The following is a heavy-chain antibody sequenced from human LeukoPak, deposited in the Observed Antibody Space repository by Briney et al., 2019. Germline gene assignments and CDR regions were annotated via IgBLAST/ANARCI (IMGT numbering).Heavy chain of an antibody. CDR2: INQEGSEE. CDR1: GFTFNAYW. CDR3: ARIRGWGAPCDH. V-gene: IGHV3-7*01. J-gene: IGHJ5*02. D-gene: IGHD3-16*01. Sequence: GGSLRLSCAAPGFTFNAYWMSWVRQAPGQGLEWVANINQEGSEEYYADSVKGRFTISRDNAKNSLYLQMKSLRTEDRAVYYCARIRGWGAPCDHWGQGTLVTVSS.